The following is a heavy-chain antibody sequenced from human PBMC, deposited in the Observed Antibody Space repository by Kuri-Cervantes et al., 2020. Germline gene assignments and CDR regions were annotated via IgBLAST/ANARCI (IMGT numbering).Heavy chain of an antibody. V-gene: IGHV4-30-2*01. CDR3: ARLPDYSNYLDY. Sequence: SCAVSGGSISSGGYSWSWIRQPPGKGLEWIGYIYHSGSTYYNPSLKSRVTISVDRSKNQFSLKLSSVTAADTAVYYCARLPDYSNYLDYWGQGTLVTVSS. CDR1: GGSISSGGYS. CDR2: IYHSGST. D-gene: IGHD4-11*01. J-gene: IGHJ4*02.